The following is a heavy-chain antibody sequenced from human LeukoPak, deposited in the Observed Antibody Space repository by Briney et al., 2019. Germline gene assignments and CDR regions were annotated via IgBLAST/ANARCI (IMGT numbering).Heavy chain of an antibody. CDR2: IRQSGDIT. V-gene: IGHV3-23*01. CDR1: EFTFSNYV. Sequence: PGGSLRLSCAASEFTFSNYVMNWVRQAPGKGLEWVSSIRQSGDITYYVDSVKGRLTISRDNSKNTLSLQMNSLSREDTAIYYCVRRGGSDGWGAFDIWGQGTVVTVSS. CDR3: VRRGGSDGWGAFDI. J-gene: IGHJ3*02. D-gene: IGHD5-24*01.